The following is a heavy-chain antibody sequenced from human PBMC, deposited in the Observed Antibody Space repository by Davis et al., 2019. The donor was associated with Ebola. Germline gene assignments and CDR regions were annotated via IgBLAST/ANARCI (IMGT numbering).Heavy chain of an antibody. V-gene: IGHV4-39*01. J-gene: IGHJ4*02. CDR3: ARGIAAAGPFDY. CDR2: IYYSGST. Sequence: SETLSLTCIVSGGSFSGYYWGWIRQPPGKGLEWIGSIYYSGSTYYNPSLKSRVTISVDTSKNQFSLKLSSVTAADTAVYYCARGIAAAGPFDYWGQGTLVTVSS. CDR1: GGSFSGYY. D-gene: IGHD6-13*01.